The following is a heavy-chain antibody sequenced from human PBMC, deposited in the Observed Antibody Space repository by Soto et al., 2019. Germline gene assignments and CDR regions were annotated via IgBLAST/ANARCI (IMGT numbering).Heavy chain of an antibody. D-gene: IGHD2-2*01. CDR2: ISAYNGNT. Sequence: QVQLVQSGAEVKKPGASVKVSCKASGYTFTSYGISWVRQAPGQGLEWMGWISAYNGNTDYPQKLQGRVTMSTDTSTGTAYMELRSLRSDDTAVYYCAREGYCISTSCYASALDYWGQGTLVTVSS. CDR1: GYTFTSYG. V-gene: IGHV1-18*01. J-gene: IGHJ4*02. CDR3: AREGYCISTSCYASALDY.